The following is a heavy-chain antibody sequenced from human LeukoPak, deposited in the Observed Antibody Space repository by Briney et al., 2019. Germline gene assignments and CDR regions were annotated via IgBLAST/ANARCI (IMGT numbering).Heavy chain of an antibody. J-gene: IGHJ3*02. CDR3: ARGNSDAFDI. V-gene: IGHV3-33*08. Sequence: GRSLRLSCAASGFTFSSYAMHWVRQAPGKGLEWMAIIWYDGSYKYYADSVKGRFTISRDNSKNTLYLQVNSLTAEDTAVYYCARGNSDAFDIWGHGTMVTVSS. CDR2: IWYDGSYK. CDR1: GFTFSSYA. D-gene: IGHD4-23*01.